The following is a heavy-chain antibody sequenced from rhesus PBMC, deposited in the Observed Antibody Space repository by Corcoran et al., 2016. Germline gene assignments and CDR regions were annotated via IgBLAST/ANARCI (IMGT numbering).Heavy chain of an antibody. Sequence: EVQLVESGGGLAKPGGSLRLSCAASGFTFSDYYMDWVRQAPGKGLEWVSRSSNGGGAISYADSVRGRFTISRENAKNTLYLQMNNLRAEDTAVYYCARTPGYYDSGDYWGQGVLVTVSS. V-gene: IGHV3-178*01. J-gene: IGHJ4*01. CDR2: SSNGGGAI. D-gene: IGHD3-28*01. CDR1: GFTFSDYY. CDR3: ARTPGYYDSGDY.